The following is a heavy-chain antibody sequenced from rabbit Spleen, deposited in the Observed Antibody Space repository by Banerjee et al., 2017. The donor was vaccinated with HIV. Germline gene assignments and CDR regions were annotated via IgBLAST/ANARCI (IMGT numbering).Heavy chain of an antibody. V-gene: IGHV1S45*01. CDR1: GFSFNDDYV. CDR3: ARDSGSSFSSYGMDL. CDR2: IAGSSSGFT. D-gene: IGHD8-1*01. J-gene: IGHJ6*01. Sequence: QEQLVESGGDLVKPEGSLTLPCTASGFSFNDDYVMCWVRQAPGKGLEWISCIAGSSSGFTYSATWAKGRFTISKTSSTTVTLQMTSLTVADTATYFCARDSGSSFSSYGMDLWGPGTLVTVS.